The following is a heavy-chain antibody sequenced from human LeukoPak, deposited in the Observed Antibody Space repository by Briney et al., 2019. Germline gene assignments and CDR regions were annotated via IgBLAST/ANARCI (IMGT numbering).Heavy chain of an antibody. CDR2: IIPIFGTA. J-gene: IGHJ4*02. Sequence: SVKVSCKASGGTFSSYAISWVRQAPGQGLEWMGGIIPIFGTANYAQKFQGRVTITADESTSTAYMELSRLRPDDTAVYYCARDSSSIIDYWGQGTPVTVSS. D-gene: IGHD6-13*01. CDR1: GGTFSSYA. V-gene: IGHV1-69*01. CDR3: ARDSSSIIDY.